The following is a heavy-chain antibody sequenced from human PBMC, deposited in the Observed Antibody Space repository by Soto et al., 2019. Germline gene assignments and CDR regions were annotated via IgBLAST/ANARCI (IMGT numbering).Heavy chain of an antibody. CDR2: IYHSGST. D-gene: IGHD3-16*01. V-gene: IGHV4-30-2*01. CDR1: GGSISSGGYS. Sequence: SETLSLTCAVSGGSISSGGYSWSWIRQPPGKGLEWIGYIYHSGSTYYNPSLKSRVTISVDTSKNSLYLQMNSLRAGDTAVYYCAREKESETRGAFDIWGQGTMVTVSS. CDR3: AREKESETRGAFDI. J-gene: IGHJ3*02.